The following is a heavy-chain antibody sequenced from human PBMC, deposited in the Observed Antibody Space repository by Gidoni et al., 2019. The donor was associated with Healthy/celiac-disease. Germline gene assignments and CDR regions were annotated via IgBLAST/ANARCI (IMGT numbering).Heavy chain of an antibody. CDR1: GFTFSSYW. CDR2: MNSDGSST. V-gene: IGHV3-74*01. Sequence: EVQLVESGGGLVQPGGSLRLSCAASGFTFSSYWMHWGRQAPGKGLVWVARMNSDGSSTSYADAVKGRFTISRDNAKNTLYLQMNSLRAEDTAVYYCASGIAVALGFDYWGQGTLVTVSS. CDR3: ASGIAVALGFDY. D-gene: IGHD6-19*01. J-gene: IGHJ4*02.